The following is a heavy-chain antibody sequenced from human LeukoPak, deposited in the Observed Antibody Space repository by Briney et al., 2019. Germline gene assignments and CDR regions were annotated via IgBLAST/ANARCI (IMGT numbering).Heavy chain of an antibody. J-gene: IGHJ6*02. D-gene: IGHD3-16*02. V-gene: IGHV3-7*01. CDR2: IKYDGSEI. CDR3: ARDAYAFVVDV. CDR1: GFTFSAYW. Sequence: GGSLRLSCVSSGFTFSAYWMSWVRQAPGKGLEWVANIKYDGSEIYYVDSVRGRFTVSRDNAKSSLYLQMNSLRAEDTALYYCARDAYAFVVDVWGLGTTVTVS.